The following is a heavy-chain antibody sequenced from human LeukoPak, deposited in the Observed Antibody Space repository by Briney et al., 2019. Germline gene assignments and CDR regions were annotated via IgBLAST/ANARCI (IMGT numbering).Heavy chain of an antibody. D-gene: IGHD2-2*02. Sequence: SVKVSCKASGGTLSTHAISWVRQAPGQGLEWMGGITPIFGRANYAQKSQGRVTITTEESTSTAYMELSSLRSEDTAVYYCARVHCTSTVCYTGWFDPWGQGTLVTVSS. CDR3: ARVHCTSTVCYTGWFDP. J-gene: IGHJ5*02. CDR1: GGTLSTHA. V-gene: IGHV1-69*05. CDR2: ITPIFGRA.